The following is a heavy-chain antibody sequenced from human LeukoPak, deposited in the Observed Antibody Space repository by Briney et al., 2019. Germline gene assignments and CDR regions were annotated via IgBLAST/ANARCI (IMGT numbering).Heavy chain of an antibody. CDR1: GITFSNYA. V-gene: IGHV1-69*01. CDR3: ASFQGRFFLPSDY. Sequence: SVKVSCKASGITFSNYAISRVRQAPGQGLEWMGGVIPIFGTADYARKFQGRVTITADEFTNTAYTELSSLRSEDTAVYYCASFQGRFFLPSDYWGQGTLVTVSS. D-gene: IGHD2/OR15-2a*01. J-gene: IGHJ4*02. CDR2: VIPIFGTA.